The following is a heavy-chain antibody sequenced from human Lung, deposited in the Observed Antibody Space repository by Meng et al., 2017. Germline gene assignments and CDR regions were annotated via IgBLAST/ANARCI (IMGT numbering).Heavy chain of an antibody. Sequence: GSLRLSCSVSGDSIRNFYWSWIRQSPGRGLEWIGYIYYTGNTDYNPSLKSRVTISIETSKNQFSLNLSSVTAADTAVYYCATIAVSDKGYWGQGTLVTVSS. J-gene: IGHJ4*02. CDR3: ATIAVSDKGY. V-gene: IGHV4-59*01. CDR2: IYYTGNT. CDR1: GDSIRNFY. D-gene: IGHD6-19*01.